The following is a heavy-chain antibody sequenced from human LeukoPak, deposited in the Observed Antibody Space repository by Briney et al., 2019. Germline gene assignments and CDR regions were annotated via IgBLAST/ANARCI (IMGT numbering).Heavy chain of an antibody. J-gene: IGHJ4*02. Sequence: SETLSLTCAVSGGSISSSNWCSWVRQPPGKGLEWIGEIYHSGSTNYNPSLKRRVTISVDKSKNQFSLKLSSVTAADTAVYFCARYGYSSSWRYDYWGQGTLVTVSS. CDR3: ARYGYSSSWRYDY. CDR1: GGSISSSNW. V-gene: IGHV4-4*02. CDR2: IYHSGST. D-gene: IGHD6-13*01.